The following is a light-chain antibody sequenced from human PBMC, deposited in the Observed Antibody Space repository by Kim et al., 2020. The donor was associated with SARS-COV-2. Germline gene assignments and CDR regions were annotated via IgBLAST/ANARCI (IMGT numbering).Light chain of an antibody. J-gene: IGKJ2*01. Sequence: DIQMTQSPSSLSASVGDRVTITCRASQSISSYLNWYQQKPGKAPKLLIYAASSLQSGVPSRFSGSGSGTDFTLTISSLQPVDFATYYCQQSYSTHHTFGQGTKLEI. CDR1: QSISSY. V-gene: IGKV1-39*01. CDR3: QQSYSTHHT. CDR2: AAS.